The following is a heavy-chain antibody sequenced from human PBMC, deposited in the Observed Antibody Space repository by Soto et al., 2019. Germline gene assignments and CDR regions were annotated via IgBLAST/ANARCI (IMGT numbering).Heavy chain of an antibody. D-gene: IGHD3-10*01. CDR2: IKQDGSEK. CDR1: GFTFSSYG. CDR3: AKAHLYGSGNAFDI. V-gene: IGHV3-7*05. Sequence: GGSLRLSCAASGFTFSSYGMTWVRQAPGKGLEWVANIKQDGSEKYYADSVKGRFTISRDNAKNSLYLQMNSLRAEDTALYYCAKAHLYGSGNAFDIWGQGTMVTVSS. J-gene: IGHJ3*02.